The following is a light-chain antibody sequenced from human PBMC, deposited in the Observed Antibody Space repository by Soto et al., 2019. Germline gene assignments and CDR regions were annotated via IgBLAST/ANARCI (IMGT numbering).Light chain of an antibody. V-gene: IGLV2-14*01. Sequence: QSALTQPPSASGSPGQSVAISCTGTSSDVGGYNYVSWYQQHPGKAPKLMIYEVSNRPSGVSNRFSGSKSGNTASLTISGLQAEDEADYYCSSYTSSSTLYYVFGTGTKLTVL. CDR3: SSYTSSSTLYYV. J-gene: IGLJ1*01. CDR2: EVS. CDR1: SSDVGGYNY.